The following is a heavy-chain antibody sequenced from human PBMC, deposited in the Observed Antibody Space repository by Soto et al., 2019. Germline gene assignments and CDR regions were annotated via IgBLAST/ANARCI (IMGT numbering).Heavy chain of an antibody. J-gene: IGHJ4*02. CDR1: GFTFSNYA. CDR3: VRGNPPYCGGECPPLYFDY. Sequence: GSLRLSCAASGFTFSNYALNWVRQAPGKGLEWVTIISYHGTDTHYADSVKGRFTISRDNSKNTLYLQMDSLRVEDTAVYYCVRGNPPYCGGECPPLYFDYWGQGALVTVSS. D-gene: IGHD2-21*01. CDR2: ISYHGTDT. V-gene: IGHV3-30-3*01.